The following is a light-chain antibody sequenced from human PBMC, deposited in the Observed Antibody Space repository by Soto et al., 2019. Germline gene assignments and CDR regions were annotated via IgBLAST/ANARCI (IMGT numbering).Light chain of an antibody. J-gene: IGKJ1*01. Sequence: DIQMTQSPSTLSASVGDRVTITCRASQSISSWFAWYQQKPGKAPKLLIYKASTLQSGVPSRFSGSGSRTEFPLAISSLQPDDSATYYCQQYNDNWTFGQGTKVEIK. CDR1: QSISSW. V-gene: IGKV1-5*03. CDR3: QQYNDNWT. CDR2: KAS.